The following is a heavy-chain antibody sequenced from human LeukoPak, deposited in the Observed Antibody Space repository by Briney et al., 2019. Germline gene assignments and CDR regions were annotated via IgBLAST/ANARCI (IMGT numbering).Heavy chain of an antibody. CDR2: ISGSGGST. V-gene: IGHV3-23*01. D-gene: IGHD1-26*01. CDR3: AKAAPSVGHRQTWGDP. Sequence: GGPLRLSCAASGCTFSSYAVSWFRQPPGKGLEWVSDISGSGGSTYSADSVKRLFTISRDNSKHTLYLQMNSLRADETVVYYGAKAAPSVGHRQTWGDPWGQGTLVTVSS. CDR1: GCTFSSYA. J-gene: IGHJ5*02.